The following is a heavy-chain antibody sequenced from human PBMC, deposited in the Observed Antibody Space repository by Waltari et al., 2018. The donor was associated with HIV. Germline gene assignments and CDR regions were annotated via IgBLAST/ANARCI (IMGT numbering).Heavy chain of an antibody. V-gene: IGHV1-69*08. CDR3: ASARETMGVDFDF. CDR1: GGSFTSYS. J-gene: IGHJ4*02. D-gene: IGHD3-10*01. CDR2: VIPMSGTA. Sequence: QVQLVQSGAEVRTPGSSVKVSCKASGGSFTSYSIHWVRQAPGQGPEWMGRVIPMSGTAMKAQKFQARVTISADKSTTTAYMELTSLRTEDTAVYYCASARETMGVDFDFWGQGTLVTVSS.